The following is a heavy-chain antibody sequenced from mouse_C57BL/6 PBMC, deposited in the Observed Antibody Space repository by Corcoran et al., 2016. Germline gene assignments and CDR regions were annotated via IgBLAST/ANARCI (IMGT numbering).Heavy chain of an antibody. J-gene: IGHJ1*03. CDR2: IYWDDNK. CDR3: ARRTMVPYGSSYPWYFDG. CDR1: GFSLSTSGMG. V-gene: IGHV8-12*01. D-gene: IGHD1-1*01. Sequence: QVTLKESGPGILQSSQTLSLTCSFSGFSLSTSGMGVSWIRQPSGKGLEWLAHIYWDDNKHYNPSLKSRLTISKDTSRNQVFLKITSVDTADTATYYCARRTMVPYGSSYPWYFDGWGTGTTVTVSS.